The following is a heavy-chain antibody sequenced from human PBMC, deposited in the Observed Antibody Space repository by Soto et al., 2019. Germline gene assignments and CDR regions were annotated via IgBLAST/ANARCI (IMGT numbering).Heavy chain of an antibody. CDR1: GVTFSNYA. D-gene: IGHD4-17*01. V-gene: IGHV3-23*01. J-gene: IGHJ5*02. CDR3: AKRKIRTTTFCPFHP. Sequence: EVPLFASGGGLVQPGGSMRLSCAASGVTFSNYAMSWVRQAPGTGMDWVSAFSGTGGSTYYADSVKGRFTSSRDNSKNTLYVQMNRRRAEEPAVYYLAKRKIRTTTFCPFHPWGQGPLVTVSS. CDR2: FSGTGGST.